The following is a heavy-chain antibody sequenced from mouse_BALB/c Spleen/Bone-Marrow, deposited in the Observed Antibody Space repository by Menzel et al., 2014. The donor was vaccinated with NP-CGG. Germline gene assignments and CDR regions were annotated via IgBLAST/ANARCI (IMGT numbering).Heavy chain of an antibody. V-gene: IGHV1-69*02. Sequence: VQLQQSGAEVVKPGASVKVSCKASGYTFTNYWMQWVKQRPGQGLEWIGEIEPSDSYTNYNQDFKGKATLTVDKSSSTAYMQLSSLTSEDSAVYYCARGRTTVVSDYWGQGTSLTDSS. CDR3: ARGRTTVVSDY. CDR2: IEPSDSYT. J-gene: IGHJ2*02. CDR1: GYTFTNYW. D-gene: IGHD1-1*01.